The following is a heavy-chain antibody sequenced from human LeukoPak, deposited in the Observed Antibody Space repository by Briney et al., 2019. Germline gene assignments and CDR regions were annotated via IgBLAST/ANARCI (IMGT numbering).Heavy chain of an antibody. D-gene: IGHD6-13*01. CDR3: ARGIGIAAAGHFDY. V-gene: IGHV4-34*01. CDR2: INHSGST. J-gene: IGHJ4*02. Sequence: PSETLSLTCAVYGGSFSGYYWSWTRQPPGKGLEWIGEINHSGSTNYNPSLKSRVTISVDTSKNQFSLTAADTAVYYCARGIGIAAAGHFDYWGQGTLVTVSS. CDR1: GGSFSGYY.